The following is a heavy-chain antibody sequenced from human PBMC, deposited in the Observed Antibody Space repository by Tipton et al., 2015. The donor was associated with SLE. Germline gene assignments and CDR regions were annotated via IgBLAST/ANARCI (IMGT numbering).Heavy chain of an antibody. CDR3: ARDVKEGIEY. D-gene: IGHD2/OR15-2a*01. J-gene: IGHJ4*02. CDR1: GYTFTTYG. CDR2: ISTYNGNT. V-gene: IGHV1-18*01. Sequence: QSGAEVKKPGASVRVSCKASGYTFTTYGISWVRQAPGQGLEWMGWISTYNGNTNYAQKFRGRVTMTTDTSTTTAYMEVRSLRSDDTAVYYCARDVKEGIEYWGQGTLVTVSS.